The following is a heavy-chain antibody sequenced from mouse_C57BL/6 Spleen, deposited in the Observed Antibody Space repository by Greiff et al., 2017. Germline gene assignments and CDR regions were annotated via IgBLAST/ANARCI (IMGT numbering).Heavy chain of an antibody. CDR2: INYDGSST. CDR3: ARDSSGYGAMDY. Sequence: EVNVVESEGGLVQPGSSMKLSCTASGFTFSDYYMAWVRQVPEKGLEWVANINYDGSSTYYLDSLKSRFIISRDNAKNILYLQMSSLKSEDTATYYCARDSSGYGAMDYWGQGTSVTVSS. D-gene: IGHD3-2*02. J-gene: IGHJ4*01. CDR1: GFTFSDYY. V-gene: IGHV5-16*01.